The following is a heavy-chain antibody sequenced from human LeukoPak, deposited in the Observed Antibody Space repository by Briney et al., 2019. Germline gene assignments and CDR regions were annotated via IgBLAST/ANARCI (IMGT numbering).Heavy chain of an antibody. D-gene: IGHD2-15*01. CDR3: ARDSCSGGSCSLYYYGMDV. CDR1: GFTFSSYS. V-gene: IGHV3-21*01. Sequence: PGGSLRLSCAASGFTFSSYSMNWVRQAPGKGLEWVSSISSSSSYIYYADSVKGRFTISRDNAKNSLYLQMNSLRAEDTAVYYCARDSCSGGSCSLYYYGMDVWGQGTTVTVSS. CDR2: ISSSSSYI. J-gene: IGHJ6*02.